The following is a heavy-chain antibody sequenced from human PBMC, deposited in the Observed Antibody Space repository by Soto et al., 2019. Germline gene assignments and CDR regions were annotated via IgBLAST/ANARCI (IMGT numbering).Heavy chain of an antibody. D-gene: IGHD6-19*01. Sequence: PSVKVSCXASGYTFTSYGISWVRQAPGQGLEWMGWISAYNGNTNYAQKLQGRVTMTTDTSTSTAYMELRSLRSDDTAVYYCAREMANRSGWFWGSYYYYYGMDVWGQGTTVTVSS. CDR2: ISAYNGNT. CDR3: AREMANRSGWFWGSYYYYYGMDV. V-gene: IGHV1-18*01. CDR1: GYTFTSYG. J-gene: IGHJ6*02.